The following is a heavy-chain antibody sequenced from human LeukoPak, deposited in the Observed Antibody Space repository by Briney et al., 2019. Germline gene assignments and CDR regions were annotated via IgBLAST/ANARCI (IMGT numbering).Heavy chain of an antibody. CDR2: MNPNSGNT. J-gene: IGHJ4*02. V-gene: IGHV1-8*01. CDR1: GYTFTSYD. D-gene: IGHD3-10*01. CDR3: ARAPMVWGDSSKYYIDY. Sequence: GASVKVSCKASGYTFTSYDINWVRQATGQGLEWMGWMNPNSGNTGYAQKFQGRVTMTRNTSISTAYMELGSLTSEDTAVYYCARAPMVWGDSSKYYIDYWGQGTLVTVSS.